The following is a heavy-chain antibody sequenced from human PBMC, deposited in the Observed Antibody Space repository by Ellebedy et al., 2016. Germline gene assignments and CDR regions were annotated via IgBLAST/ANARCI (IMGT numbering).Heavy chain of an antibody. D-gene: IGHD3-10*01. V-gene: IGHV4-39*07. CDR3: ARGSTLVRRVILEYYIDY. J-gene: IGHJ4*02. CDR2: IYYSGST. CDR1: GGSISSSSYY. Sequence: SETLSLTCTVSGGSISSSSYYWGWIRQPPGKGLEWIGSIYYSGSTYYNPSLKSRVTISVDTSKNQFSLKLSSVTAADTAVYYCARGSTLVRRVILEYYIDYWGQGTLVTVSS.